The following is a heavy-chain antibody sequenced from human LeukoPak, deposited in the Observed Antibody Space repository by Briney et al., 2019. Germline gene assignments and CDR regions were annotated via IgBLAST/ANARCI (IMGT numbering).Heavy chain of an antibody. CDR2: ISSSGSTI. D-gene: IGHD6-19*01. CDR3: AKDRIAVADDAFDI. V-gene: IGHV3-11*01. Sequence: PGGSLRLSCAASGFTFSDYYMSWIRQAPGKGLEWVSYISSSGSTIYYADSVKGRFTISRDNSKNTLYLQMNSLRAEDTAVYYCAKDRIAVADDAFDIWGQGTMVTVSS. CDR1: GFTFSDYY. J-gene: IGHJ3*02.